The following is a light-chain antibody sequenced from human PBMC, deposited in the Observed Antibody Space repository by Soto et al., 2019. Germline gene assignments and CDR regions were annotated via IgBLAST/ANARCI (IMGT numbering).Light chain of an antibody. CDR3: QKYNSPPT. V-gene: IGKV1-27*01. J-gene: IGKJ4*01. CDR1: QGISNY. Sequence: DIQITQSPSSLSASVGDRVTITCRASQGISNYLAWYQQKPGKVPKLLIYAESTLQLGVPSRFSGSGSGTDFTLTISSLQPEDVATYYCQKYNSPPTFGEGTKVDI. CDR2: AES.